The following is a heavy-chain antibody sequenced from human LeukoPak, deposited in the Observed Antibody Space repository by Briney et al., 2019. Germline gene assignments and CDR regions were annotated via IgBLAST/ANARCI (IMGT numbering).Heavy chain of an antibody. D-gene: IGHD3-10*01. Sequence: GASVKVSCKAFGYTFTSNYMHWVRQAPGQGPEWMGVISPSGGSTTYAQKFQGRVTLTRDMSTSTAYMELRSLRSDDTAVYYCARDAPPLVGEHWGQGTLVTVSS. J-gene: IGHJ4*02. CDR2: ISPSGGST. V-gene: IGHV1-46*01. CDR1: GYTFTSNY. CDR3: ARDAPPLVGEH.